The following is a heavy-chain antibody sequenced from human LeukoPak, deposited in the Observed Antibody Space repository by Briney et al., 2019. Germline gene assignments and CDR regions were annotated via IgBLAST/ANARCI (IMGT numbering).Heavy chain of an antibody. CDR1: GFTFSSYA. CDR2: ISGSGGST. Sequence: GGSLRLSCAASGFTFSSYAMGWVRQAPGKGLEWVSAISGSGGSTYYADSVKGRFTIARDNSKNTLYLQMNSLRAEDTAVYYCAKDQSGDYPPFDYWGQGTLVTVSS. V-gene: IGHV3-23*01. CDR3: AKDQSGDYPPFDY. J-gene: IGHJ4*02. D-gene: IGHD4-17*01.